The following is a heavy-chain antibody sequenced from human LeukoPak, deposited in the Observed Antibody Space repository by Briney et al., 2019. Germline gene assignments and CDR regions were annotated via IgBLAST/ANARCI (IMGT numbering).Heavy chain of an antibody. J-gene: IGHJ5*02. CDR3: ARQLQQVSWNWFDP. CDR1: GGSISSYY. D-gene: IGHD1-1*01. Sequence: KSSETLSLTCTVSGGSISSYYWSWIRQPPGKGLEWIGYIYYSGSTNYNPSLKSRVTISVDTSKSQFSLKLSSVTAADTAVYYCARQLQQVSWNWFDPWGQGTLVTVSS. V-gene: IGHV4-59*08. CDR2: IYYSGST.